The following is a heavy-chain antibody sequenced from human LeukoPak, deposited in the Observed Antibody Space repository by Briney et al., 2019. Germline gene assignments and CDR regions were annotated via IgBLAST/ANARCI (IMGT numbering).Heavy chain of an antibody. CDR3: ALIVGATPVDY. CDR1: GYTFTSYD. V-gene: IGHV1-8*01. Sequence: ASVKVSCKASGYTFTSYDINWVRQATGQGLEWMGWMNPNSGNTGYAQKFQGRVTMTRDMSTSTVYMELSSLRSEDTAVYYCALIVGATPVDYWGQGTLVTVSS. D-gene: IGHD1-26*01. J-gene: IGHJ4*02. CDR2: MNPNSGNT.